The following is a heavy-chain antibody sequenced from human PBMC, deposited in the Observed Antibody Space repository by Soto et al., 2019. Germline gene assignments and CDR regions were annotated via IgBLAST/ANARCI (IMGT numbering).Heavy chain of an antibody. CDR2: IYWDDDK. Sequence: QITLKESGPTLVKPTQTLTLTCTFSGFSLSTSGVGVGWIRQPPGKALEWLAFIYWDDDKRYSPSLKSRLTLTMDTSKTQLVLTMTNMDPVDTATYYCAHLPRDCYPYWYFDLWGRGTLVTAAS. CDR1: GFSLSTSGVG. CDR3: AHLPRDCYPYWYFDL. D-gene: IGHD2-21*01. V-gene: IGHV2-5*02. J-gene: IGHJ2*01.